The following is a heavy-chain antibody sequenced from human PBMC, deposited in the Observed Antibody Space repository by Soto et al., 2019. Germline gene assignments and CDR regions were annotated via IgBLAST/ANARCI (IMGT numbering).Heavy chain of an antibody. CDR1: GFTLMKFG. J-gene: IGHJ3*02. Sequence: QVQLVESGGGVVQPGGSLRLSCGDSGFTLMKFGVHWVRQAPGKGPEWVGAISSDGSIQSYGDYVRGRFTVSRHNSKNRVFLQVNGLRGDDTRVYYCARGPVGVIHSQFDIWGQGTMVTVSS. V-gene: IGHV3-30*03. D-gene: IGHD2-21*01. CDR3: ARGPVGVIHSQFDI. CDR2: ISSDGSIQ.